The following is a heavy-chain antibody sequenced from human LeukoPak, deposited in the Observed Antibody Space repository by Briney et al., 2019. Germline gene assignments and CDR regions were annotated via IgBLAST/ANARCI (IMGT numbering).Heavy chain of an antibody. Sequence: GGSLRLSCAAYGFTFSNYAMSWVRQAPGKGLEWVSAISGSGDRSFYADSVESRLIISRDNSKNTLYLQMNSLRAEDTAVYYCAKDSNLVIAVAGNFDYWGQGTLVTVSS. CDR1: GFTFSNYA. CDR2: ISGSGDRS. V-gene: IGHV3-23*01. CDR3: AKDSNLVIAVAGNFDY. D-gene: IGHD6-19*01. J-gene: IGHJ4*02.